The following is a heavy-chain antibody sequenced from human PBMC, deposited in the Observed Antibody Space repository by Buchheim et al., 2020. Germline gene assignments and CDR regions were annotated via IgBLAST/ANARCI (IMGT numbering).Heavy chain of an antibody. CDR2: ISSIGSTI. CDR3: AKDKLLLELPTYWYFDL. J-gene: IGHJ2*01. CDR1: GFSFSGYY. Sequence: QVQLAESGGGLVKPGGSLRLSCAASGFSFSGYYMSWIRQAPGKGLEWVSYISSIGSTIYYTDSVKGRFTISRDNAKNSLYLQMNSLRAEDTAVYYCAKDKLLLELPTYWYFDLWGRGTL. V-gene: IGHV3-11*01. D-gene: IGHD1-7*01.